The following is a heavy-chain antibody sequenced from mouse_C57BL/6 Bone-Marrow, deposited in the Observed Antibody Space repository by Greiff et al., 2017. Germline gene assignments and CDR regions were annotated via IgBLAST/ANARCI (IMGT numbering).Heavy chain of an antibody. CDR2: IWWDDDK. D-gene: IGHD1-1*01. CDR3: ARMVRYYYGSSPYAMDY. J-gene: IGHJ4*01. V-gene: IGHV8-8*01. CDR1: GFSLSTFGMG. Sequence: QVTLKESGPGILQPSQTLSLTCSFSGFSLSTFGMGVGWIRQPSGKGLEWLAHIWWDDDKYYNPALKGRLTISKDTSKNQVFLKIANVDTADTATYYCARMVRYYYGSSPYAMDYWGQGTSVTVSS.